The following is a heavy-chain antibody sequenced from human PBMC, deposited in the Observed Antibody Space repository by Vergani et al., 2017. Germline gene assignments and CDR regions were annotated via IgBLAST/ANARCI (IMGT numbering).Heavy chain of an antibody. Sequence: EVQLVESGGGLVQPGGSLRLSCAASGFTFSSYSMNWVRQAPGKGLEWVSSISSSSSYIYYADSVKGRFTISRDNAKNSLYLQMNSLRAEDTAVYYCAREGATYDFWSVIDGMDVWGQGTTVTVSS. D-gene: IGHD3-3*01. CDR1: GFTFSSYS. CDR2: ISSSSSYI. J-gene: IGHJ6*02. CDR3: AREGATYDFWSVIDGMDV. V-gene: IGHV3-21*01.